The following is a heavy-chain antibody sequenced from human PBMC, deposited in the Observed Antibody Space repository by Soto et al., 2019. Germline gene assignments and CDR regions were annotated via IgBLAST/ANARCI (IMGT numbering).Heavy chain of an antibody. Sequence: GASVKVSCKASGYTFTSYAMHWVRQAPGQRLEWMGWINAGNGNTKYSQKFQGRVTITRDTSASTAYMELSSLRSEDTAVYYCARDSEIYMGYYYGSGSRSFISFDPWGQGTLVTVSS. CDR3: ARDSEIYMGYYYGSGSRSFISFDP. CDR2: INAGNGNT. CDR1: GYTFTSYA. J-gene: IGHJ5*02. D-gene: IGHD3-10*01. V-gene: IGHV1-3*01.